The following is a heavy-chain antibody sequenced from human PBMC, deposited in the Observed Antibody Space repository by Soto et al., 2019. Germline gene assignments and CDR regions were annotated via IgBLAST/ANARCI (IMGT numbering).Heavy chain of an antibody. D-gene: IGHD5-18*01. CDR2: ISDRGGST. V-gene: IGHV3-23*01. Sequence: SLRLSCAASGFTFSNYAVSWVRQSPGRGLEWVASISDRGGSTKYADSVNGRFTISRDNSRNTLFLQMDTLRAEDTAVYYCARLPYSYVSLYFLDFWGQGTLVTVSS. CDR3: ARLPYSYVSLYFLDF. CDR1: GFTFSNYA. J-gene: IGHJ4*02.